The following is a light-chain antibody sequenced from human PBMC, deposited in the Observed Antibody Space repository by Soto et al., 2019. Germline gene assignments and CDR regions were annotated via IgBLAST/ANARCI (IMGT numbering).Light chain of an antibody. V-gene: IGKV1-27*01. CDR1: QDIGTY. CDR3: QKYDNAPLT. CDR2: AAY. Sequence: DIQMTQAPSSLSASVGDRVTITCRARQDIGTYLAWYQQKPGQVPKLLISAAYTLQSGVPPRFSGSGSGTDFTLTISSLQPEDVATYYCQKYDNAPLTFGGGTKVEIK. J-gene: IGKJ4*01.